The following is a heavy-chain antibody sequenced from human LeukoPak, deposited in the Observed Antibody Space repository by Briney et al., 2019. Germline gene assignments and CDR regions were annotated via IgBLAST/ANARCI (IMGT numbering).Heavy chain of an antibody. CDR1: GFTFSSYA. CDR3: ARGTMVLFDY. D-gene: IGHD3-10*01. CDR2: ISYDGSNK. V-gene: IGHV3-30-3*01. Sequence: PGGSLRLSCAASGFTFSSYAMHWVRQAPGKGLEWVAVISYDGSNKYYADSVKVRFTISRDNSKNTLYRQMNSLRAEDTAVYYCARGTMVLFDYWGQGTLVTVSS. J-gene: IGHJ4*02.